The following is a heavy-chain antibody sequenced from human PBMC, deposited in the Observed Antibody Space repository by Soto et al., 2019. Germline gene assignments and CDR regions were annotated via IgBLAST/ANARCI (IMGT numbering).Heavy chain of an antibody. CDR1: GGSFSGYY. CDR3: ARGFPGIAVAGSRSIYYFDY. J-gene: IGHJ4*02. D-gene: IGHD6-19*01. V-gene: IGHV4-34*01. CDR2: INHSGST. Sequence: PSGTLSLTCSVYGGSFSGYYWSWISPPPGKGLEWIGEINHSGSTNYNPSLKSRVTISVDTSKNQFSLKLSSVTAADTAVYYCARGFPGIAVAGSRSIYYFDYWGQGTLVTVSS.